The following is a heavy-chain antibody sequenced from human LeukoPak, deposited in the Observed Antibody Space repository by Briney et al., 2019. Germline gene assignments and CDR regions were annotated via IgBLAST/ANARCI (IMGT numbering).Heavy chain of an antibody. J-gene: IGHJ5*02. CDR2: ISAYNGNT. D-gene: IGHD3-16*01. CDR3: ARDTSGMITFGGETFDP. V-gene: IGHV1-18*04. CDR1: GYTFTSYG. Sequence: GASVKVSCKASGYTFTSYGISWVRLAPGQGLEWMGWISAYNGNTNYAQKLQGRVTMTTDTSTSTAYMELRSLRSDDTAVYYCARDTSGMITFGGETFDPWGQGTLVTVSS.